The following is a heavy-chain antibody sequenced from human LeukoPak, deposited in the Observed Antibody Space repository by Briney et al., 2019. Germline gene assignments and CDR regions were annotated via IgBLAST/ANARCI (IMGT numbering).Heavy chain of an antibody. CDR3: ARDLGYDYVWGSYRPSYDY. V-gene: IGHV1-18*01. Sequence: ASVKVSCKASGYTFTSYGISWVRQAPGQGLEWMGWISAYNGNTNYAQKLQGRVTMATDTSTSTAYMELRSLRSDDTAVYYCARDLGYDYVWGSYRPSYDYWGQGTLVTVSS. D-gene: IGHD3-16*02. CDR1: GYTFTSYG. CDR2: ISAYNGNT. J-gene: IGHJ4*02.